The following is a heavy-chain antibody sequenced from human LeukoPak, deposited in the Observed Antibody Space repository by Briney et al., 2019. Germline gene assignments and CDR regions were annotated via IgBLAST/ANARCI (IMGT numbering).Heavy chain of an antibody. CDR3: AREGGSGWFRLPTESEYFQH. CDR1: GGSISSYY. V-gene: IGHV4-4*07. J-gene: IGHJ1*01. D-gene: IGHD6-19*01. CDR2: IYTSGST. Sequence: SETLSLTCTVSGGSISSYYWSWIRQPAGKGLEWIGRIYTSGSTNYNPSLKSRVTMSVDTSKNQFSLKLSSVTAADTAVYYCAREGGSGWFRLPTESEYFQHWGQGTLVTVSS.